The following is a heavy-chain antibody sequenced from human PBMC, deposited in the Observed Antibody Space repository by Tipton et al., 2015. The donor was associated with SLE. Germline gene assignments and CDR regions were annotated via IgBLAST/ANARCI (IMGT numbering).Heavy chain of an antibody. CDR3: ATAGGMVRGVMAWDY. CDR1: GFTFSNAW. V-gene: IGHV3-15*01. Sequence: SLRLSCAASGFTFSNAWMSWVRQAPGKGLEWVGRIKSKTDGGTTDYAAPVKGRFTISRDDSKNTLYLQMNSLKTEDTAVYYCATAGGMVRGVMAWDYWGQGTLVTVSS. J-gene: IGHJ4*02. D-gene: IGHD3-10*01. CDR2: IKSKTDGGTT.